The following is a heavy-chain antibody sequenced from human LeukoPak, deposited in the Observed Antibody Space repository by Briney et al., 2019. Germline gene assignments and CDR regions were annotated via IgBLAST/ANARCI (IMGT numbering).Heavy chain of an antibody. V-gene: IGHV3-23*03. J-gene: IGHJ6*02. CDR2: IYSGGST. D-gene: IGHD2-2*01. CDR3: AKRFSTSSRYYGMDV. Sequence: GGSLRLSCAASGFTFSSYAMSWVRQAPGKGLEWVSVIYSGGSTYYADSVKGRFTISRDNSKNTLYLQMNSLRAEDTAVYYCAKRFSTSSRYYGMDVWGQGTTVTVSS. CDR1: GFTFSSYA.